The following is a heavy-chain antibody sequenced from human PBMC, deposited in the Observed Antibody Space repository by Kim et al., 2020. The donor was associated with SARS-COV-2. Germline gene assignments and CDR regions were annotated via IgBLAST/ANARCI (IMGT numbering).Heavy chain of an antibody. CDR3: AKNIGDWNDDLDF. V-gene: IGHV1-2*02. CDR1: GYTFTDYY. Sequence: ASVKVSCKASGYTFTDYYIHWVRQAPGQGLQWLGWINPSSGGIHYSPEFQFRVTLTRDTSISTAYLELSGLRSDDTAVYYCAKNIGDWNDDLDFWGQGTL. D-gene: IGHD1-1*01. CDR2: INPSSGGI. J-gene: IGHJ4*02.